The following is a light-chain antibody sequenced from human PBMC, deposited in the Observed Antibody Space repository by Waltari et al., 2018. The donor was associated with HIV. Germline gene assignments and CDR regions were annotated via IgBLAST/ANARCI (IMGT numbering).Light chain of an antibody. J-gene: IGLJ3*02. CDR2: END. CDR1: SSNIGNNY. Sequence: QSVLTQPPSVSAAAGQKVTISCSGSSSNIGNNYVSWYQQLPGTAPKLLIYENDGRPSGIPDRFSGAKSGSSATLDIAGLQTGDEADYYCGTWDSALSAGVFGGGTKVTVL. V-gene: IGLV1-51*02. CDR3: GTWDSALSAGV.